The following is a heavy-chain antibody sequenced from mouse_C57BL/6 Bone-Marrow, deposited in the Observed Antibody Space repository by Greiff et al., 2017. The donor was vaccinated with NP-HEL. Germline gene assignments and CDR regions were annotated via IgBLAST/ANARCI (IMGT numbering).Heavy chain of an antibody. J-gene: IGHJ4*01. CDR3: TTDYGSSYAMDY. Sequence: EVQRVESGAELVRPGASVKLSCTASGFNIKDDYMHWVKQRPEQGLEWIGWIDPENGDTEYASKFQGKATITADTSSNTAYLQLSSLTSEDTAVYYCTTDYGSSYAMDYWGQGTSVTVSS. CDR2: IDPENGDT. CDR1: GFNIKDDY. D-gene: IGHD1-1*01. V-gene: IGHV14-4*01.